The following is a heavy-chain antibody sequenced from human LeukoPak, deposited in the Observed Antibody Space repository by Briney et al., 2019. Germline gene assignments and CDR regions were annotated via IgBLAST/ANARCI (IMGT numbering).Heavy chain of an antibody. CDR2: TYSSGST. V-gene: IGHV4-59*02. Sequence: SETPSLTCTVSGGSVSGYYWSWTRQPPGKGLEWIGYTYSSGSTTYNPSLKSRVTISLDTSKNQFSLKLTSVTAADTAVYHCARGANHGDSGLDVFDIWGQGTMVTVSS. CDR3: ARGANHGDSGLDVFDI. CDR1: GGSVSGYY. J-gene: IGHJ3*02. D-gene: IGHD4-17*01.